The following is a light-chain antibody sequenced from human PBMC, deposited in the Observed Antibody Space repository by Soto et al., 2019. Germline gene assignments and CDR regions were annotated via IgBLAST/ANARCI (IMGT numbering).Light chain of an antibody. V-gene: IGLV2-11*01. Sequence: QSALTQPRSVSGSPGQSVTISCTGTSSDVGGYNCVSWYQQHPGKAPKFIIYDVSQRPSGVPDRFSGSKSGNTASLTISGLQDEDEADYYCCSYAGSSTFGVFGGGTKLTVL. CDR2: DVS. CDR3: CSYAGSSTFGV. CDR1: SSDVGGYNC. J-gene: IGLJ2*01.